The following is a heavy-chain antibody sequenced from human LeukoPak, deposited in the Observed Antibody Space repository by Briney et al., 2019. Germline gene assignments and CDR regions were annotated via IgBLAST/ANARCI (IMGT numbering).Heavy chain of an antibody. J-gene: IGHJ4*02. CDR3: AREGIVGTYDQ. CDR2: IYYSGIT. CDR1: GDSISSYY. V-gene: IGHV4-59*12. Sequence: PSETLSLTCTVSGDSISSYYWYWFRQPPGKELEWIACIYYSGITHYNPSLKSRVTISLGTSKNQFSLRLSSVTAADTAVYYCAREGIVGTYDQWGQGTLVTVSS. D-gene: IGHD1-26*01.